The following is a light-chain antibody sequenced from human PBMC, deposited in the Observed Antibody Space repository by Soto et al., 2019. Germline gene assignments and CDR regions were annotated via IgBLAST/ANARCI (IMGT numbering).Light chain of an antibody. CDR2: GAS. V-gene: IGKV3-15*01. CDR1: QSVSSN. CDR3: QQYDNWPQT. J-gene: IGKJ1*01. Sequence: EMVMTQSPATLSVSPGERATLSCRASQSVSSNLAWYQQKPGQSPRLLIYGASARATDIPARFSGSGSGTEFTITISSLQSEDFEIYYCQQYDNWPQTFGQGTKVDIK.